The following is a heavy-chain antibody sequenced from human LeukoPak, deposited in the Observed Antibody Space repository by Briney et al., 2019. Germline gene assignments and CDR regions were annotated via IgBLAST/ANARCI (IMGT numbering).Heavy chain of an antibody. V-gene: IGHV3-33*01. CDR1: GFTFSKYG. D-gene: IGHD2-15*01. CDR3: VRDYCSGGSCYESKWFDP. CDR2: IWFDGSNR. J-gene: IGHJ5*02. Sequence: GSLRLSCAASGFTFSKYGMHWVRQAPGKGLAWVAVIWFDGSNRNHADAVKGRFTISRDNSKNTLFLQMNSLRAEDTAVYFCVRDYCSGGSCYESKWFDPWGQGTLVTVSS.